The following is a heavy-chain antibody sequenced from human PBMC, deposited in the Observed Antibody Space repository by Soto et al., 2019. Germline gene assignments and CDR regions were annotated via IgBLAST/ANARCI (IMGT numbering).Heavy chain of an antibody. V-gene: IGHV3-23*04. CDR3: AKDSRNVAVSAARVYRMDV. J-gene: IGHJ6*02. Sequence: EVQVVESGGGVVPPGGSLRLSCAGSGFTFSDYAMTWVRQAPGKGLEWVSTTRSNGAYTYDGDSAKGRFTVSRDNSKNTLYLEMSSVRAEDTAVYYCAKDSRNVAVSAARVYRMDVWGQVTTVTVSS. CDR2: TRSNGAYT. D-gene: IGHD6-25*01. CDR1: GFTFSDYA.